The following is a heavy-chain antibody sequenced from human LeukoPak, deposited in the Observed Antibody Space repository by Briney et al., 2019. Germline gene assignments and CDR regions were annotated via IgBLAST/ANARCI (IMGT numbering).Heavy chain of an antibody. D-gene: IGHD6-19*01. CDR1: GGTFSSYA. CDR2: INPNSGGT. V-gene: IGHV1-2*02. CDR3: ARGGSGWFDAFDI. Sequence: ASVKVSCKASGGTFSSYAIGWVRQAPGQGLEWMGWINPNSGGTNYAQKFLGRVTMTRDTSITTAYMELSRLRFDDTAVYYCARGGSGWFDAFDIWGQGTMVTVSS. J-gene: IGHJ3*02.